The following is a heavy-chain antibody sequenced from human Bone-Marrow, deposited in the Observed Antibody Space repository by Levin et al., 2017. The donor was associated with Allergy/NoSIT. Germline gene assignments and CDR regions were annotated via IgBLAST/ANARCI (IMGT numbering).Heavy chain of an antibody. CDR2: INDSGDT. Sequence: SETLSLTCAVNGGSFSTYYWSWIRQPPGKGLEWIGEINDSGDTNYNPSLKSRVTISGDTSKKQFSRNLTSVTAADTAVYYCARGLTSGSYYAGEFDYWGQGTLVTVSS. CDR3: ARGLTSGSYYAGEFDY. CDR1: GGSFSTYY. V-gene: IGHV4-34*01. D-gene: IGHD1-26*01. J-gene: IGHJ4*02.